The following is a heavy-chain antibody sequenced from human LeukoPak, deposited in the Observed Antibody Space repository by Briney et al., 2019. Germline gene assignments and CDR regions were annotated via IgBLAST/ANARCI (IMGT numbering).Heavy chain of an antibody. CDR2: IIPIFGTA. Sequence: ASVKVSCKASGGTFSSYAISWVRQAPGQGLEWMGGIIPIFGTANYAQKLQGRVTITADESTSTAYMELSSLRSEDTAVYYCARESGDSSGYYYGIFDYWGQGTLVTVSS. D-gene: IGHD3-22*01. CDR3: ARESGDSSGYYYGIFDY. CDR1: GGTFSSYA. V-gene: IGHV1-69*13. J-gene: IGHJ4*02.